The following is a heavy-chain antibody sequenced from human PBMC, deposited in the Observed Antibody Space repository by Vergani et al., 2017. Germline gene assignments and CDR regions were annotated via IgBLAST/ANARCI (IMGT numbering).Heavy chain of an antibody. CDR1: GGSFSGYY. J-gene: IGHJ4*02. Sequence: QVQLQQWGAGLLKPSETLSLTCAVYGGSFSGYYWSWILQPPGKGLEWIGEINHSGSTNYNPSLKSRVTISVDTSKNQFSLKLSSVTAADTAVYYCARAPRFGELGFDYWGQGTLVTVSS. V-gene: IGHV4-34*01. CDR3: ARAPRFGELGFDY. D-gene: IGHD3-10*01. CDR2: INHSGST.